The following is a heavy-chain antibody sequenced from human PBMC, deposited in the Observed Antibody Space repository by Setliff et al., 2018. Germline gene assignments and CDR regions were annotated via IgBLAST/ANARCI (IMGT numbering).Heavy chain of an antibody. V-gene: IGHV3-23*01. J-gene: IGHJ4*02. CDR3: AKDLASWSPDR. CDR1: GFTFSCYA. CDR2: ISGSGGST. D-gene: IGHD3-3*01. Sequence: GGSLRLSCAASGFTFSCYAMSWVRQAPGKGLEWVSAISGSGGSTYYADSVKGRFTIFRDNSKNSLYLQMNDLRAEDTAVYYCAKDLASWSPDRWGLGTLVTVSS.